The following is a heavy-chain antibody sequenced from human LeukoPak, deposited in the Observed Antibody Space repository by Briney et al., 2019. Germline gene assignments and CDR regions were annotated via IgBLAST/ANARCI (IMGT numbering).Heavy chain of an antibody. CDR2: ISRTSGAI. CDR3: ARETKYAFDI. Sequence: AGTLTLSCAASGCTFNGYSMNWFRRAPGKGLEWISEISRTSGAIFYADSVKGRFSISRANAKNSLYLQMNSLRAEDTAVYFCARETKYAFDIWGQGTLVTVS. D-gene: IGHD2-2*01. V-gene: IGHV3-48*01. CDR1: GCTFNGYS. J-gene: IGHJ3*02.